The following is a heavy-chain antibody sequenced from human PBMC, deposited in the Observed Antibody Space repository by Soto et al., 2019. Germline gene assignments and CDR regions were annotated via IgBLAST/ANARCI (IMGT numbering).Heavy chain of an antibody. CDR1: GYTFTSYA. J-gene: IGHJ6*02. CDR3: ARELERPHGMDV. CDR2: INAGNGNT. V-gene: IGHV1-3*01. D-gene: IGHD1-1*01. Sequence: ASVKVSCKASGYTFTSYAMHWVRQASGQRLEWMGWINAGNGNTKYSQKFQGRVTITRDTSASTAYMELSSLRSEDTAVYYCARELERPHGMDVWGQGTTVTVSS.